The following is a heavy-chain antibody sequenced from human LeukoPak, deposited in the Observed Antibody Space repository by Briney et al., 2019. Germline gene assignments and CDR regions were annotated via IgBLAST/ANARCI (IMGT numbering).Heavy chain of an antibody. CDR2: IRGSGTNT. CDR3: AKAYYDSTGFYHDWFDP. CDR1: GFTFSSFS. J-gene: IGHJ5*02. V-gene: IGHV3-23*01. D-gene: IGHD3-22*01. Sequence: GGSLRLSCAASGFTFSSFSMSWVRQAPGKGLEWVAAIRGSGTNTYYADSLRGRFTISRDNSKNTMYLQMNSLRVGDTAIYYCAKAYYDSTGFYHDWFDPWGQGTLVTVSS.